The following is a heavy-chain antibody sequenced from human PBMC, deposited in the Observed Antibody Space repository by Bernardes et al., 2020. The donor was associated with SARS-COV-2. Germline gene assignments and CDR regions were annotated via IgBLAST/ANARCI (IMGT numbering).Heavy chain of an antibody. J-gene: IGHJ5*02. CDR3: ARDGTPRWGSTSCYSGDSGYWFAP. CDR1: GGSLSDYY. CDR2: FNHSGSP. Sequence: SDTLSLTFAVFGGSLSDYYWSWIRQTPVNSLEWLWEFNHSGSPAYNPSLQLLPTISADTSKKQVSLKLASVTAADSGVYYCARDGTPRWGSTSCYSGDSGYWFAPWGQGSLVTISS. V-gene: IGHV4-34*01. D-gene: IGHD2-2*01.